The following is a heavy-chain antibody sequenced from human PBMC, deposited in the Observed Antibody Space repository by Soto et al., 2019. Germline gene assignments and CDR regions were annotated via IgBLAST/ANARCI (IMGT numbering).Heavy chain of an antibody. V-gene: IGHV1-69*13. J-gene: IGHJ6*02. Sequence: GASVKVSCKASGGTFSSYAISWVRQAPGQGLEWMGGIIPIFGTANYAQKFQGRVTITADESTSTAYMELSSLRSEDTAVYYCAREISESDTAMVMIGVMDVWGQGTTVTVSS. CDR3: AREISESDTAMVMIGVMDV. D-gene: IGHD5-18*01. CDR1: GGTFSSYA. CDR2: IIPIFGTA.